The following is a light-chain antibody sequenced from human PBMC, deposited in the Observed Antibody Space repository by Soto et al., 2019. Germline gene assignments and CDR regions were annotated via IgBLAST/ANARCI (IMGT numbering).Light chain of an antibody. CDR2: EVS. CDR1: SNDVGGYNY. V-gene: IGLV2-14*01. J-gene: IGLJ1*01. Sequence: QSALTQPASVSGSPGQSITISCTGTSNDVGGYNYVSWYQQHPGKAPKLMIYEVSNWPSGVSGRFSGSKSGNTASLTISGLQAEDEADYYCSSYTCSSTYVFGTGTKVTVL. CDR3: SSYTCSSTYV.